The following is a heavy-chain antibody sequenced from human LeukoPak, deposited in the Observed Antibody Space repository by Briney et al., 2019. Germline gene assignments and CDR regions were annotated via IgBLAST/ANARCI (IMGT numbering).Heavy chain of an antibody. V-gene: IGHV4-39*01. CDR3: ARLGYCITTSCPTADWFDP. CDR1: GGSISSSSYY. CDR2: IYYTGST. J-gene: IGHJ5*02. Sequence: KTSETLSLTCTVSGGSISSSSYYWGWIRQPPGKGLEWIGNIYYTGSTYYNPSLKSRVTISVDTSKNQFSLKLSSVTTADTAVYYCARLGYCITTSCPTADWFDPWGQGTLVTVSS. D-gene: IGHD2-2*03.